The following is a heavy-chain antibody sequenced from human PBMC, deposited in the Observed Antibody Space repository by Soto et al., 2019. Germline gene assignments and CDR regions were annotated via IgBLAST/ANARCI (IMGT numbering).Heavy chain of an antibody. CDR2: ISGSGDST. CDR3: ARRGSGSYYDY. CDR1: GFTFSSYA. Sequence: EVQLLESGGGLVQPGGSLRLSCAASGFTFSSYAMRWVRQAPGKGLEWVSAISGSGDSTYYADSVKGRFTISRDNSQNPVYLQMNSLRGEDTAVYYCARRGSGSYYDYWGQGTLVTVSS. V-gene: IGHV3-23*01. D-gene: IGHD1-26*01. J-gene: IGHJ4*02.